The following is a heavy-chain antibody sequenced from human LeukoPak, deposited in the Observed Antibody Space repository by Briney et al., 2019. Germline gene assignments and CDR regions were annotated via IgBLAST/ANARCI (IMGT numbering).Heavy chain of an antibody. CDR1: GYSFTSYW. CDR3: ARREGYSYCYAFDI. D-gene: IGHD5-18*01. J-gene: IGHJ3*02. V-gene: IGHV5-51*01. Sequence: GESLKISCKGSGYSFTSYWVGWVRQMPGKGLEWMGIFYPDDSDTRYSPSFQGQVTISANNSISTAYLQWSSLKASDTAMYYCARREGYSYCYAFDIWGQGTMVTVSS. CDR2: FYPDDSDT.